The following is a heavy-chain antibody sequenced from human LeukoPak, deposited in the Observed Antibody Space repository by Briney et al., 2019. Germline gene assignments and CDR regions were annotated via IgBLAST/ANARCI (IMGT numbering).Heavy chain of an antibody. D-gene: IGHD2-2*01. V-gene: IGHV3-23*01. Sequence: GGSLRLSCAASGFTFSSYAMSWVRQAPGKGLEWFSAISGSGGSTYYADSVKGRFTISRDNSKNTLYLQMNSLRAEDTAVYYCAKGFYCSSTSCYGAYYYGMDVWGQGTTVTVSS. J-gene: IGHJ6*02. CDR2: ISGSGGST. CDR3: AKGFYCSSTSCYGAYYYGMDV. CDR1: GFTFSSYA.